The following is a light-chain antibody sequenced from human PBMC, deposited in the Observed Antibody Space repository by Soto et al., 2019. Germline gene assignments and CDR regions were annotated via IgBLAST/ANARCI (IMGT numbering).Light chain of an antibody. CDR3: SSYSSSSTWV. J-gene: IGLJ3*02. V-gene: IGLV2-18*02. CDR2: EVS. Sequence: QSALTQPPSVSGSPGQSVTISCTGTSSDVGSYNRVSWYQQPPGTAPSLMIYEVSNRPSGVPDRFSGSKSGNTASLTISGLQAEDEADYYCSSYSSSSTWVFGGGTKLTVL. CDR1: SSDVGSYNR.